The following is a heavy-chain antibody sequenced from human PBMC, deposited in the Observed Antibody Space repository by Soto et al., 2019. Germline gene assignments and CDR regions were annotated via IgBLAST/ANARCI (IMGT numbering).Heavy chain of an antibody. V-gene: IGHV3-23*01. CDR3: AKDHAQWLVGDYYYGMDV. D-gene: IGHD6-19*01. CDR2: ISGSGGST. Sequence: EVQLLESGGGLGQPGGSLRLACAASGFTFSSYAMSWVRQAPGKGLEWGSAISGSGGSTYYADSVKGRFTISRDNSKNTLYLQMNRLRDEDTAVYYCAKDHAQWLVGDYYYGMDVWGQGTTVTVSS. J-gene: IGHJ6*01. CDR1: GFTFSSYA.